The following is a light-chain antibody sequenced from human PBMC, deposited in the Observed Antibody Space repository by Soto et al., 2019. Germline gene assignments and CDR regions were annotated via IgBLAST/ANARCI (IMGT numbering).Light chain of an antibody. V-gene: IGLV2-14*01. CDR3: SSYANSDTVI. CDR2: DVS. CDR1: SSDVGTYNF. Sequence: QSVLTQPASVSGSPGQSITISCTGTSSDVGTYNFVSWYRQHPVKAPILINFDVSSRPSGISNRFSGSKSGNTASLTISGVQAEDEADYYCSSYANSDTVIFGGGTKVTVL. J-gene: IGLJ2*01.